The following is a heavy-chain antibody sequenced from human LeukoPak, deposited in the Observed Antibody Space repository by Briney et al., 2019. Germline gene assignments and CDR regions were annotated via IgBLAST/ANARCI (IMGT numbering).Heavy chain of an antibody. CDR3: AKDPPRWIVVALFDY. D-gene: IGHD3-22*01. V-gene: IGHV3-30*18. Sequence: PGGSLRLSCAASGFVFSGYGMHWVRQAPGKGLEWVASISYDGIGKYYAESVKGRFTISRDNSKNTLYLQMNSLRAEDTAVYYCAKDPPRWIVVALFDYWGQGTLVTVSS. J-gene: IGHJ4*02. CDR2: ISYDGIGK. CDR1: GFVFSGYG.